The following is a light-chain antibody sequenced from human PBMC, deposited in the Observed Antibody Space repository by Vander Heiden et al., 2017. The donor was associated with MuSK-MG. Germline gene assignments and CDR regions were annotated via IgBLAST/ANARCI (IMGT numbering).Light chain of an antibody. CDR1: QSFRSSY. J-gene: IGKJ3*01. Sequence: DIVLTQSPGTLSLSPGERATLSCRASQSFRSSYLAWYHHKAGQAPRLLIYGASTRATGIPDRFSGSGSGADFTLTISRLEPEDVAVYYCLQYDTTPFTFGPGTKVD. CDR2: GAS. V-gene: IGKV3-20*01. CDR3: LQYDTTPFT.